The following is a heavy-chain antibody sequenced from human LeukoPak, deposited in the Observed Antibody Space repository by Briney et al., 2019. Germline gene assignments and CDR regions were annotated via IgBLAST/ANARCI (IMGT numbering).Heavy chain of an antibody. CDR3: ARGGAYYDSSGYYHDAFDI. J-gene: IGHJ3*02. CDR1: GFTFSSYS. D-gene: IGHD3-22*01. V-gene: IGHV3-48*01. Sequence: GGSLRLSCAASGFTFSSYSMNWVRQAPGKGLELVSYISSSSSTIYYADSVKGRFTISRDDAKNSLYLQMTSLRAEDTAVYYCARGGAYYDSSGYYHDAFDIWGQGTMVTVSS. CDR2: ISSSSSTI.